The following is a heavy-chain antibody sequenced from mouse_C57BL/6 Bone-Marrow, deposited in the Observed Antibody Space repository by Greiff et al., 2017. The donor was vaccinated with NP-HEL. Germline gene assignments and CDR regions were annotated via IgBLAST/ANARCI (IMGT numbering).Heavy chain of an antibody. CDR3: ASPSDYVFAY. CDR2: IYPSSGYT. D-gene: IGHD2-13*01. CDR1: GYTFTSYW. Sequence: QVQLQQSGAELAKPGASVKLSCKASGYTFTSYWLHWVKQRPGQGLAWIGYIYPSSGYTKYNQKFKDKATLTADKSSSTAYMQLSSLTYEDSAVYYCASPSDYVFAYWGQGTLVTVSA. J-gene: IGHJ3*01. V-gene: IGHV1-7*01.